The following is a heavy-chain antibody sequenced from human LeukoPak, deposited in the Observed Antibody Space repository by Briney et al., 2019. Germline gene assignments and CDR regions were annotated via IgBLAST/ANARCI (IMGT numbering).Heavy chain of an antibody. Sequence: SETLSLTCTVSGYSINSYYWNWIRQPPGKGLEWIGYIYYTGSTNYKSSLKSRVAISLDTSKNQFSLKLSSVTAADTAVYYCARASNYYYYYMDVWGKGTTVTISS. J-gene: IGHJ6*03. CDR1: GYSINSYY. V-gene: IGHV4-59*12. CDR3: ARASNYYYYYMDV. CDR2: IYYTGST.